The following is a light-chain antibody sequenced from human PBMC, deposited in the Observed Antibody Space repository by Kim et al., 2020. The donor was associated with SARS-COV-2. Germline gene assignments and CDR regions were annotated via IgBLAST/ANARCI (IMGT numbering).Light chain of an antibody. J-gene: IGLJ2*01. CDR2: DVS. Sequence: QSALSQPASISGSPRQSITISCTATTDDPDDYKSVSWYQQHADRAPHVILYDVSVRPSGVPSRFSGSRSGNTASLTVSDLQIDDEATYYCGFCTSDNIWFFGGGTQLTVL. CDR3: GFCTSDNIWF. V-gene: IGLV2-14*03. CDR1: TDDPDDYKS.